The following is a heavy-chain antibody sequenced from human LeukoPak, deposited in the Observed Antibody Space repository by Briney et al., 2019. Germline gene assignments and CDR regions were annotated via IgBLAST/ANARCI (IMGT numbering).Heavy chain of an antibody. CDR2: IYYSGST. D-gene: IGHD6-19*01. CDR1: GGSISSSGYY. Sequence: TSETLSLTCTVSGGSISSSGYYWGWIRQPPGKGLEWIGIIYYSGSTYYNPSLKSRVTISVDTSKNQFSLKLSSVTAADTAVYYCARSPLYPYSSGLADYWGQGTLVTVSS. V-gene: IGHV4-39*01. J-gene: IGHJ4*02. CDR3: ARSPLYPYSSGLADY.